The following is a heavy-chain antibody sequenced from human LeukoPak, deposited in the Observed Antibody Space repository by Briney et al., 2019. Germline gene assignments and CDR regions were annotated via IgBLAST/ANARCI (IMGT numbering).Heavy chain of an antibody. Sequence: GGSLRLSCAASGFSFSSYTMNWVRQAPGKGLEWVSSISGGSSCIYYADSVKGRFTISRDNAKNSLYLEMNSLRAEDTAVYYCARDHQGFGESIDYWGQGTLVTVSS. CDR2: ISGGSSCI. CDR3: ARDHQGFGESIDY. J-gene: IGHJ4*02. V-gene: IGHV3-21*01. D-gene: IGHD3-10*01. CDR1: GFSFSSYT.